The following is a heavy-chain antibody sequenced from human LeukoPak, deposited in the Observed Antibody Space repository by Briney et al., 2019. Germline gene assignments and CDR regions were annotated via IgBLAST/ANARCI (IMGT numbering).Heavy chain of an antibody. J-gene: IGHJ6*02. CDR1: GFTFSSYS. CDR2: ISSSSSYI. CDR3: ARDGGGGSLLDYYYYYGMDV. V-gene: IGHV3-21*01. D-gene: IGHD2-15*01. Sequence: GGSLRLSCAASGFTFSSYSMNWVRQAPGKGLEWVSSISSSSSYIYYADSVKGRFTIPRDNAKNSLYLQMNSLRAEDTAVYYCARDGGGGSLLDYYYYYGMDVWGQGTTVTVSS.